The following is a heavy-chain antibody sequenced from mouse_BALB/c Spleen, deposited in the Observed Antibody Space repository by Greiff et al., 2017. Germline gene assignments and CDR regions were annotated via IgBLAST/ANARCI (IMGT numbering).Heavy chain of an antibody. CDR3: ARQGLLRYFDY. V-gene: IGHV5-6*01. CDR2: ISSGGSYT. Sequence: EVNVVESGGDLVKPGGSLKLSCAASGFTFSSYGMSWVRQTPDKRLEWVATISSGGSYTYYPDSVKGRFTISRDNAKNTLYLQMSSLKSEDTAMYYCARQGLLRYFDYWGQGTTLTVSS. CDR1: GFTFSSYG. D-gene: IGHD1-1*01. J-gene: IGHJ2*01.